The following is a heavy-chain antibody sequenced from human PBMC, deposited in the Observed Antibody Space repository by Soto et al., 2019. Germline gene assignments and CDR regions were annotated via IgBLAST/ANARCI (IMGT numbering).Heavy chain of an antibody. J-gene: IGHJ5*02. V-gene: IGHV3-11*01. Sequence: QVQLVESGGALVKPGGSLRVSCAASGFSFSDSYITWIRQAPGKGLEWVSYISGSGDNIHYADSVKGRFTIARDNAKNSLYLQMDSLRVEDTAVYYCARGACITCYYDDWFDTWGQGTLVTVSS. D-gene: IGHD2-15*01. CDR3: ARGACITCYYDDWFDT. CDR2: ISGSGDNI. CDR1: GFSFSDSY.